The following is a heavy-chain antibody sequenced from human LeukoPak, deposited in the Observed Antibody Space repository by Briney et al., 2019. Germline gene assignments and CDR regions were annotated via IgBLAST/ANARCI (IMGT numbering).Heavy chain of an antibody. CDR3: ARGPGQYDSNPGYYFDY. J-gene: IGHJ4*02. CDR2: INHGGST. Sequence: KTGGSLRLSCAASGFTFSNFAMTWVRQAPGKGLEWIGEINHGGSTNYNASLKSRVTISVDTSKNQFSLNLNSVTAADTAVYYCARGPGQYDSNPGYYFDYWGQGTLVTVSS. D-gene: IGHD3-22*01. CDR1: GFTFSNFA. V-gene: IGHV4-34*01.